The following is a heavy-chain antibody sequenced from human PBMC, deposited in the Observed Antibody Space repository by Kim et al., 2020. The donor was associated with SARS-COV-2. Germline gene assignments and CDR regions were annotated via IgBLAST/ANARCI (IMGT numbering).Heavy chain of an antibody. CDR3: ARALAAAGTRWFDP. Sequence: SETLSLTCTVSGGSISSGDYYWSWIRQPPGKGLEWIGYIYYSGSTYYNPSLKSRVTISVDTSKNQFSLKLSSVTAADTAVYYCARALAAAGTRWFDPWGQGTLVTVSS. J-gene: IGHJ5*02. CDR2: IYYSGST. V-gene: IGHV4-30-4*01. CDR1: GGSISSGDYY. D-gene: IGHD6-13*01.